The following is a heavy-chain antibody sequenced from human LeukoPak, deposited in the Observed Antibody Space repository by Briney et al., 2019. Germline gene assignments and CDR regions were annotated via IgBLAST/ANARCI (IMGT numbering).Heavy chain of an antibody. D-gene: IGHD3-10*01. J-gene: IGHJ6*03. V-gene: IGHV3-30*18. CDR3: AKGRITMVRGVAMDV. CDR1: GSTFSSYG. CDR2: ISYDGTNK. Sequence: GGSLRLSCAASGSTFSSYGIHWVRQAPGKGLEWVAVISYDGTNKYYADSVKGRFTISRDNSNNTLYLQMNSLRAEDTAVYYCAKGRITMVRGVAMDVWGKGTTVAVSS.